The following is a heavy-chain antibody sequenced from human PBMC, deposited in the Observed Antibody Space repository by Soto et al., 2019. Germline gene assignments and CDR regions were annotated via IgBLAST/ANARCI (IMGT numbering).Heavy chain of an antibody. J-gene: IGHJ4*02. V-gene: IGHV3-21*01. CDR3: ARNNDFDGPFDC. Sequence: GGSLRLSCAASGFTFRSYTMNWVRQAPGKGLEWVSSISSSSRYIYYADSVKGRFTISRDNAKNSLYLHMNSLRAEDTAVYYCARNNDFDGPFDCWGQGTLVTVSS. CDR1: GFTFRSYT. D-gene: IGHD3-3*01. CDR2: ISSSSRYI.